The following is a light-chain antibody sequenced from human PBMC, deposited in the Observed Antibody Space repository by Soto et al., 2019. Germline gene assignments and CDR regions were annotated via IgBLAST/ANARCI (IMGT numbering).Light chain of an antibody. V-gene: IGLV2-8*01. CDR2: EVS. CDR3: SSYAGSNNWV. Sequence: QSALTQSPSASGSPGQSVTISCTGTSSDVGNYKYVSWYQQHPGKAPKLMIYEVSKRPSGVPDRFSGSKSGNTASLTVSGLQDQDEADYYCSSYAGSNNWVFGGGTKLTVL. J-gene: IGLJ3*02. CDR1: SSDVGNYKY.